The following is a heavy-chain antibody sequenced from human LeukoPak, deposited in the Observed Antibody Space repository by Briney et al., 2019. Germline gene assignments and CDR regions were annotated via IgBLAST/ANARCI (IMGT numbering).Heavy chain of an antibody. V-gene: IGHV1-18*01. CDR2: ISAYNGNT. Sequence: ASVKVSCKASGYTFTSYGISWVRQAPGQGLEWMGWISAYNGNTNYAQKLQGGVTMTTDTSTSTAYMELRSLRSEDTAVYYCASKRSIAAAGTEHYYYYMDVWGKGTTVTVSS. D-gene: IGHD6-13*01. J-gene: IGHJ6*03. CDR1: GYTFTSYG. CDR3: ASKRSIAAAGTEHYYYYMDV.